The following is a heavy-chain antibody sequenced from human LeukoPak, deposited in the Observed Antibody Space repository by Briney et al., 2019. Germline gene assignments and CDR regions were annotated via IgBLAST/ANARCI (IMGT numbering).Heavy chain of an antibody. CDR1: GGSFSGFY. D-gene: IGHD3-9*01. CDR2: ISHSGIT. CDR3: ARLHETGLLFDY. J-gene: IGHJ4*02. Sequence: PSETLSLTCGVYGGSFSGFYWSWIRQPPGKGLEWIGEISHSGITNYNPSLESRVTISVDTSKNLFSLKLRSVTAADTAVYYCARLHETGLLFDYWGQGTLVTVSS. V-gene: IGHV4-34*01.